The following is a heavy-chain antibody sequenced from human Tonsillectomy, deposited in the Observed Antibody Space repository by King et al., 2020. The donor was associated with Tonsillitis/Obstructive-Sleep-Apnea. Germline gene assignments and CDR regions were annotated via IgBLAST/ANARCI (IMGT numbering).Heavy chain of an antibody. CDR1: GFTFNNYG. CDR2: ISGSGGTT. CDR3: AKLSGSGSYQGPMDV. Sequence: VKLVESGGGLVQPGGSLRLSCAASGFTFNNYGMNWVRQAPGKGLEWVSAISGSGGTTNYEDSVKGRFTISRDNSKNTLYLQMNGLRVEDTAVYYCAKLSGSGSYQGPMDVWGKGTTVTVSS. V-gene: IGHV3-23*04. D-gene: IGHD3-10*01. J-gene: IGHJ6*04.